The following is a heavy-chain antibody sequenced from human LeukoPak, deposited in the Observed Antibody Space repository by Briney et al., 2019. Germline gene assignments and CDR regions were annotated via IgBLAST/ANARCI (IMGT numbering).Heavy chain of an antibody. CDR2: IYPGDSDT. CDR3: ARSRDGYKGAFDI. J-gene: IGHJ3*02. Sequence: GESLKISCKASGYSFTTYWLGWVRQMPGKGLEWMGIIYPGDSDTRYSPSFQGQVTISADKSISTAYLQWSSLKASDTAMYYCARSRDGYKGAFDIWGQGTMVTVSS. V-gene: IGHV5-51*01. D-gene: IGHD5-24*01. CDR1: GYSFTTYW.